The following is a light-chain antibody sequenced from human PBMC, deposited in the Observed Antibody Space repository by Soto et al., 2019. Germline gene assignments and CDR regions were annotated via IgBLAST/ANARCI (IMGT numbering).Light chain of an antibody. J-gene: IGKJ1*01. V-gene: IGKV3-11*01. CDR2: DAS. CDR3: QQRSNWPWT. CDR1: QSVSSY. Sequence: ETKLTQSPATLSLSPGERATLSCRASQSVSSYLAWYQQKPGQAPRLLIYDASNRATGIPARFSGSGSGTDFTLTISSLEPEDFAVYYCQQRSNWPWTFGQGTKVDIK.